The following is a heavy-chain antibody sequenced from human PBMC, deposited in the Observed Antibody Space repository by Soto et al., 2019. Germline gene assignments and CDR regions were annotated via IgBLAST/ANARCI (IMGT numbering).Heavy chain of an antibody. Sequence: GGSLRLSCAASEFTFSSYWIHWVRQAPGKGLVWVSGLNGDGTKTFYADSVKGRFTISRDNAKNTLYLQMNSLRAEDTAVYYCARVAAGRASDIWGQGTMVTVSS. D-gene: IGHD6-19*01. CDR3: ARVAAGRASDI. V-gene: IGHV3-74*01. CDR1: EFTFSSYW. CDR2: LNGDGTKT. J-gene: IGHJ3*02.